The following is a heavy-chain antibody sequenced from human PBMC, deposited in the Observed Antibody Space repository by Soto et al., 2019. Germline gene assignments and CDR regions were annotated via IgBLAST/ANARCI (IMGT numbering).Heavy chain of an antibody. CDR1: GGTFSSYA. V-gene: IGHV1-69*12. Sequence: QVQLMQSGAEVKKPGSSVKVSCKASGGTFSSYAISWVRQAPGQGLEWMGGIIPIFGTADYAQKFQGRVTITADESTSTAYMELSSLRSEDTAVYYCASHSSLRGYCISTSCYGYYYGMDVWGQGTTVTVSS. D-gene: IGHD2-2*01. CDR3: ASHSSLRGYCISTSCYGYYYGMDV. J-gene: IGHJ6*02. CDR2: IIPIFGTA.